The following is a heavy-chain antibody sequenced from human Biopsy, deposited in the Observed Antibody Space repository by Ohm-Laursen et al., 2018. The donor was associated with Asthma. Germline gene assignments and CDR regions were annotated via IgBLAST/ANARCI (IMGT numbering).Heavy chain of an antibody. CDR1: RGSLRVYV. CDR2: SNQGGSP. J-gene: IGHJ6*02. Sequence: SDTLSLTCGVYRGSLRVYVWSWIRQPPGKGLEWIGESNQGGSPTFNPSLKSRVTISRDTSKNQLSLKLRSVTAADTAVYYCASDPEWYGLDVWGQGTTVTVSS. V-gene: IGHV4-34*01. CDR3: ASDPEWYGLDV. D-gene: IGHD3-3*01.